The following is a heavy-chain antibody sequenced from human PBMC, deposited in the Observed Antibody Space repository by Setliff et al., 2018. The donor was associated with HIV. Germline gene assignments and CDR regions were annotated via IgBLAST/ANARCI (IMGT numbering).Heavy chain of an antibody. Sequence: KVSCKASGYTFTKSIIHWVRQAPGQGLEWMGAIIPSGGSAAYAEKFRGRVTMTSDTSTNTVYMELRSLRSEETAVFYCARDGGDGSGYYYADYWGQGTLVTVSS. D-gene: IGHD3-22*01. J-gene: IGHJ4*02. CDR3: ARDGGDGSGYYYADY. CDR2: IIPSGGSA. V-gene: IGHV1-46*01. CDR1: GYTFTKSI.